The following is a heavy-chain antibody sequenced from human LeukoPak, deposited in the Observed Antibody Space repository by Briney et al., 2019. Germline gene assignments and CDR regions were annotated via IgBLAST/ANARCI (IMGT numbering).Heavy chain of an antibody. Sequence: GESLQISCKGSGYSFTSYWIGWVRQMPGKGLEWMGIIYPGDSDTRYSPSFQGQVTISADKSISTAYLQWSSLKASDTAMYYCARTPPRLGYCSSTSCYREFDYWGQGTLVTVSS. CDR2: IYPGDSDT. D-gene: IGHD2-2*02. CDR3: ARTPPRLGYCSSTSCYREFDY. V-gene: IGHV5-51*01. CDR1: GYSFTSYW. J-gene: IGHJ4*02.